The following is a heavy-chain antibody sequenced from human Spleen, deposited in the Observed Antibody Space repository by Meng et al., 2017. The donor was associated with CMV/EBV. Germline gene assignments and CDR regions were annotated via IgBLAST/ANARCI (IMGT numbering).Heavy chain of an antibody. D-gene: IGHD6-13*01. CDR3: ARAVRGYSSSWMDAFDI. CDR2: ISYDGSNK. CDR1: QYTFIDHH. J-gene: IGHJ3*02. V-gene: IGHV3-30*12. Sequence: SCKASQYTFIDHHMHWVRQAPGKGLEWVAVISYDGSNKYYADSVKGRFTISRDNSKNTLYLQMNSLRAEDTAVYYCARAVRGYSSSWMDAFDIWGQGTMVTVSS.